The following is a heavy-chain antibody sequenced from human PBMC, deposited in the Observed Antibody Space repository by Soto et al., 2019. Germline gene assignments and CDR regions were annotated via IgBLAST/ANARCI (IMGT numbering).Heavy chain of an antibody. D-gene: IGHD6-13*01. CDR1: GGSISSSSYY. CDR2: IYYSGST. CDR3: ARVGYTREDLVFDY. Sequence: SESLSLTCTVPGGSISSSSYYWGWIRQPPGKGLEWIGSIYYSGSTYYNPSLKSRVTISVDTSKNQFSLKLSSVTAADTAVYYCARVGYTREDLVFDYWGQGSLVTVSS. J-gene: IGHJ4*02. V-gene: IGHV4-39*01.